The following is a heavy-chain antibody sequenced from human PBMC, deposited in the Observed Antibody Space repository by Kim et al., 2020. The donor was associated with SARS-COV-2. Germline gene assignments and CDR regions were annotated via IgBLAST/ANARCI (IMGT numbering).Heavy chain of an antibody. J-gene: IGHJ4*02. V-gene: IGHV3-23*01. Sequence: YADSVKGRFTISRDNSKNTLSLQINSLRAEDTAVYYCAKDRTMTARYFDYWGQGTLVTVSS. D-gene: IGHD2-21*02. CDR3: AKDRTMTARYFDY.